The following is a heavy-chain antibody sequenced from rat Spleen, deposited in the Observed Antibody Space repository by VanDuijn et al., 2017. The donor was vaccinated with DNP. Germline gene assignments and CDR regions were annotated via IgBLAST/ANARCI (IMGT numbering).Heavy chain of an antibody. Sequence: EVQLVESGGGLVQPGRSLKLSCVASGFTFNDYWMTWIRQVPGKGLEWVASIANSGGGAYCPDSVKGRFTISRDNAKSTLYLQMDSLRSEDTATYFCATSTGAYWGQGTLVTVSS. CDR2: IANSGGGA. V-gene: IGHV5-31*01. D-gene: IGHD1-2*01. CDR3: ATSTGAY. CDR1: GFTFNDYW. J-gene: IGHJ3*01.